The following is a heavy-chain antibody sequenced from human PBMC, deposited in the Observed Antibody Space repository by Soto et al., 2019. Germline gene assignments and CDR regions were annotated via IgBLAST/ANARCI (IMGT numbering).Heavy chain of an antibody. D-gene: IGHD6-6*01. CDR1: GFTFSSYS. V-gene: IGHV3-48*02. Sequence: PGGSLRLSCAASGFTFSSYSMNWVRQAPGKGLEWVSYISSSSSTIYYADSVKGRFTISRDNAKNSLYLQMNSLRDEDTAVYYCARDDVYSSSWRYYYYGMDVWGQGTTVTVSS. CDR2: ISSSSSTI. CDR3: ARDDVYSSSWRYYYYGMDV. J-gene: IGHJ6*02.